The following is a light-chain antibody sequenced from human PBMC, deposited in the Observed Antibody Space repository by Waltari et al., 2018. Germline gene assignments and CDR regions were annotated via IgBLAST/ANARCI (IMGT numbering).Light chain of an antibody. CDR1: QDISTY. CDR2: DVS. J-gene: IGKJ2*01. V-gene: IGKV1-33*01. CDR3: QQYEDVPYT. Sequence: DIQMPQSPSSLSPSEGAKVTIPCQASQDISTYLNWYQQKPGKAPKLLIYDVSNLEKGVPSRFSGGGSETDFSFTISSLQSEDIATYYCQQYEDVPYTFGQGTKLMIK.